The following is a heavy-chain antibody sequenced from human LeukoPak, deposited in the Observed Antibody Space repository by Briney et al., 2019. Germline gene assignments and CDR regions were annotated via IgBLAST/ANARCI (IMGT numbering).Heavy chain of an antibody. V-gene: IGHV1-8*01. J-gene: IGHJ4*02. D-gene: IGHD6-6*01. CDR2: MNPNSGNT. CDR1: GYTFTSYD. Sequence: GASVKVSCKASGYTFTSYDINWVRQATGQGLEWMGWMNPNSGNTGYAQKFQGRVTMTRNTSISTAYMELSSLRSEDTAVYYCARVVAARGGFLRYYFDYWGQGTLVTVSS. CDR3: ARVVAARGGFLRYYFDY.